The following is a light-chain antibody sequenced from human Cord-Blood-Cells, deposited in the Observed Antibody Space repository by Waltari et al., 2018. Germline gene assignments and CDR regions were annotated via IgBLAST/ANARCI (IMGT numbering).Light chain of an antibody. CDR3: QQSYSTFLYT. Sequence: DIQMTQSPSSLSASVGDRVPITCRASQSISSYLNWYQQKPGKAPKLLIYAASSLQSGVPSRFSGSGSGTDFTLTISSLQPEDFATYYCQQSYSTFLYTFGQGTKLEIK. CDR1: QSISSY. V-gene: IGKV1-39*01. CDR2: AAS. J-gene: IGKJ2*01.